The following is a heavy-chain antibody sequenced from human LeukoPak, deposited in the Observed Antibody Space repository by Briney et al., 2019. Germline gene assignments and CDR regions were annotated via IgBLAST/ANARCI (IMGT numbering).Heavy chain of an antibody. V-gene: IGHV3-7*01. Sequence: GSLRLSCAASGFRFSTYWMSWVRQAPGKGLEWVANIKQDGNEKYYVDSVKGRFTISRDNAKNSLYLQMNSLRAEDTAVYYCAELGITMIGGVWGKGTTVTISS. CDR3: AELGITMIGGV. J-gene: IGHJ6*04. CDR2: IKQDGNEK. CDR1: GFRFSTYW. D-gene: IGHD3-10*02.